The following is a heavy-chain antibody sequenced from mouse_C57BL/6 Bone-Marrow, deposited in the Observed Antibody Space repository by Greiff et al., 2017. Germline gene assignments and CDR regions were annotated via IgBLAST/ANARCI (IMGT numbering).Heavy chain of an antibody. V-gene: IGHV2-5*01. Sequence: QVQLKQSGPGLVQPSQSLSITCTVSGFSLTSYGVHWVRQSPGKGLEWLGVIWRGGSTDYNAAFMSRLSITQDNSKSQVFFKMNSLQADDTAIYYCAKNWGYGSSYGSAMDYWGQGTSVTVSS. CDR2: IWRGGST. D-gene: IGHD1-1*01. J-gene: IGHJ4*01. CDR3: AKNWGYGSSYGSAMDY. CDR1: GFSLTSYG.